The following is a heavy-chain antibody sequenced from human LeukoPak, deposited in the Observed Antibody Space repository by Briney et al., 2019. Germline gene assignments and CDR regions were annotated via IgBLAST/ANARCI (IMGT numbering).Heavy chain of an antibody. D-gene: IGHD1/OR15-1a*01. Sequence: PSETLSLTCTVSGGSISSYYWSWIRQPPGKGLEWIGYIYYSGSTNYNPSLKSRVTISVDTSKNQISLKLSSVTAADTAVYYCARRNTPHYWYLYLWGRGTLVTVSS. V-gene: IGHV4-59*01. CDR2: IYYSGST. CDR3: ARRNTPHYWYLYL. J-gene: IGHJ2*01. CDR1: GGSISSYY.